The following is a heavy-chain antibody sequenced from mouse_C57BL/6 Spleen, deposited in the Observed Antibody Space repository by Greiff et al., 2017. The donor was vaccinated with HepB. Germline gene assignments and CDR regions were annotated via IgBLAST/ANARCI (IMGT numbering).Heavy chain of an antibody. J-gene: IGHJ3*01. CDR2: IDPSDSYT. CDR3: ARYGGSSPWFAY. Sequence: VQLQESGAELVRPGTSVKLSCKASGYTFTSYWMHWVKQRPGQGLEWIGVIDPSDSYTNYNQKFKGKATLTVDTSSSTAYMQLSSLTSEDSAVYYCARYGGSSPWFAYWGQGTLVTVSA. CDR1: GYTFTSYW. D-gene: IGHD1-1*01. V-gene: IGHV1-59*01.